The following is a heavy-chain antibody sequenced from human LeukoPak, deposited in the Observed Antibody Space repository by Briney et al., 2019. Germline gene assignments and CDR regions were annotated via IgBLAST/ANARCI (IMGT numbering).Heavy chain of an antibody. Sequence: AETLSLTCTVSGASVSRYYWSWIRQPPGKGLECIAYSHRSVRIRFKPYLKSSVTISVDTSKKPFSLKLTSVTAADTAVYYCARWYCSSDTCYHLDVWGKGTTVTVSS. J-gene: IGHJ6*03. CDR1: GASVSRYY. V-gene: IGHV4-59*02. D-gene: IGHD2-2*01. CDR2: SHRSVRI. CDR3: ARWYCSSDTCYHLDV.